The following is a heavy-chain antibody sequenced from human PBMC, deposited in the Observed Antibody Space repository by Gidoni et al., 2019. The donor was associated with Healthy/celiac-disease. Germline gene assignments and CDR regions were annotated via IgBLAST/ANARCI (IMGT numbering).Heavy chain of an antibody. D-gene: IGHD3-16*02. CDR2: IYPGDSDT. J-gene: IGHJ4*02. V-gene: IGHV5-51*01. Sequence: VQLVQSGAEVKKPGESLKISCKGSGYSFTSYWIGWVRQMPGKGLEWMGIIYPGDSDTRYSPSFQGQVTISADKSISTAYLQWSSLKASDTAMYYCARGYDYIWGSYRSDYFDYWGQGTLVTVSS. CDR1: GYSFTSYW. CDR3: ARGYDYIWGSYRSDYFDY.